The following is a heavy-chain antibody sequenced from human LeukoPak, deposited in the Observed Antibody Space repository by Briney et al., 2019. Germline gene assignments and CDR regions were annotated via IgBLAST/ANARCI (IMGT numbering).Heavy chain of an antibody. CDR2: IYYSGST. V-gene: IGHV4-59*01. J-gene: IGHJ4*02. Sequence: SETLSLTCTVSGGSISRYYWSWIRQPPGKGLEWIGYIYYSGSTDYNPSLKSRVTISIDTSKNQFSLRLSSLTAADTAVYYCATCPITADGAVDYWGQGIRVTVSS. CDR3: ATCPITADGAVDY. CDR1: GGSISRYY. D-gene: IGHD6-13*01.